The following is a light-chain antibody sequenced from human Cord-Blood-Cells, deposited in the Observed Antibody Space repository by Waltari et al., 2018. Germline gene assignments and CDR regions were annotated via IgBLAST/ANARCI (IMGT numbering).Light chain of an antibody. CDR2: AAY. CDR1: QSISSY. V-gene: IGKV1-39*01. CDR3: QQSYSTPIT. Sequence: DIQMTQSPSSLSASVGDRVTITCRASQSISSYLNWYQQKPGKDPKLLIYAAYSLQSGVPSRFSGSGSGTDFTLTISSLQPEDFATYYCQQSYSTPITFGQGTRLEIK. J-gene: IGKJ5*01.